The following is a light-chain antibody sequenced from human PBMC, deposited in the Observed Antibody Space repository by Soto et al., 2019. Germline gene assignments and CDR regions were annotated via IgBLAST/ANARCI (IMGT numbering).Light chain of an antibody. CDR1: QSVSSF. J-gene: IGKJ3*01. Sequence: EIVLTQSPATLSLSPGERATLSCRASQSVSSFLAWYQQKPGQAPRLLIFDASNRATGTPARFSGSGSGTDFTLTISSLEPEDFAVYYCQNRSNWLFTFGPGTKVDI. V-gene: IGKV3-11*01. CDR2: DAS. CDR3: QNRSNWLFT.